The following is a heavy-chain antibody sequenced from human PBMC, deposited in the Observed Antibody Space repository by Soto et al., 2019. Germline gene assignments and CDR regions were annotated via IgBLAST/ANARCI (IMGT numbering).Heavy chain of an antibody. Sequence: GECLKISCTGSGYSFTSYWLGWVRQMPGKGLEWMGIIYPGDSDTRYSPSFQGQVTISADKSISTAYLQWSSLKASDTAMYYGATPGMAGTADFWGQGTMVAVSS. D-gene: IGHD1-1*01. CDR2: IYPGDSDT. CDR1: GYSFTSYW. CDR3: ATPGMAGTADF. J-gene: IGHJ3*01. V-gene: IGHV5-51*01.